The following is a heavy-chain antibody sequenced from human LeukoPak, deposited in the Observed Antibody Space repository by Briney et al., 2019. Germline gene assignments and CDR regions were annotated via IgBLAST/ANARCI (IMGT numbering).Heavy chain of an antibody. Sequence: ASVKVSCKVSVYTLTELSIHWVRQAPGKGLEWMGGFDPEDGEKIYVQKFQGRVTMTEDTSIDTAYMELSSLRSEDTAMYYCATDPVGYCSSDSCYSVDYWGQGTLVTVSS. CDR3: ATDPVGYCSSDSCYSVDY. J-gene: IGHJ4*02. CDR2: FDPEDGEK. V-gene: IGHV1-24*01. CDR1: VYTLTELS. D-gene: IGHD2-15*01.